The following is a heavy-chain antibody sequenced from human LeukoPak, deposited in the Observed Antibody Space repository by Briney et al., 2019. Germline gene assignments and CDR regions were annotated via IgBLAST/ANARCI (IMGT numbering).Heavy chain of an antibody. CDR2: MYYSGST. Sequence: PSETLSLTCAVPGGSISSTIHYWAWIRQSPGKGLEWIGSMYYSGSTYYNSSIKSRVTLSLDRSESQFSLKLRSVTAADTAVYNSARGRKTTSGYRVTELGSGYSDYWGQGTLVTVSS. D-gene: IGHD3-9*01. V-gene: IGHV4-39*07. CDR1: GGSISSTIHY. J-gene: IGHJ4*02. CDR3: ARGRKTTSGYRVTELGSGYSDY.